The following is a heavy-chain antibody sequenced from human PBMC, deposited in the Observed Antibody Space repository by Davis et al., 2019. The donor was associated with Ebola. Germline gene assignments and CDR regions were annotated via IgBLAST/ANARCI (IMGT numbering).Heavy chain of an antibody. CDR3: ARDGSGTEDYYYYGMDV. D-gene: IGHD3-10*01. V-gene: IGHV3-30-3*01. CDR2: ISYDGSNK. J-gene: IGHJ6*02. CDR1: GFTFSSYA. Sequence: GESLRLSCAASGFTFSSYAMHWVRQAPGKGLEWVAVISYDGSNKYYADSVKGRFTISRDNSKNTLYLQMNSLRAEDTAVYYCARDGSGTEDYYYYGMDVWGQGTTVTVSS.